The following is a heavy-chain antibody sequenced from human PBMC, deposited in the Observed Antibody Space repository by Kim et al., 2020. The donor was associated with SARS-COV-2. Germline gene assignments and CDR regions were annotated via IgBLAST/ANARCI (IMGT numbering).Heavy chain of an antibody. Sequence: GGSLRLSCAASGFTFSRHIMHWVRQAPGKGLEWVAVIWYDGSNKYYADSVKDRFTISRDNSNNTVYLQMSGLRAEDTAVYFCARGGLWPHSNYFDPWGQGTLVTVSS. J-gene: IGHJ5*02. D-gene: IGHD4-4*01. V-gene: IGHV3-33*01. CDR1: GFTFSRHI. CDR2: IWYDGSNK. CDR3: ARGGLWPHSNYFDP.